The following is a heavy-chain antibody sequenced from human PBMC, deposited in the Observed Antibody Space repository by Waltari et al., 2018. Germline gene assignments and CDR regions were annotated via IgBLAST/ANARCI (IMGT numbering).Heavy chain of an antibody. J-gene: IGHJ6*02. Sequence: EVQLVESGGGLAQPGGSLGLSCEGSGFSFSTNAGGGFRQGPGNGLELVSGISGSGGLTDYADSGNGRFAISRDNSKNTLYLQMNSLSAEATAVYYCAKGGFMTKVTTNGMDVWGQGTTVTVSS. V-gene: IGHV3-23*04. D-gene: IGHD4-4*01. CDR1: GFSFSTNA. CDR3: AKGGFMTKVTTNGMDV. CDR2: ISGSGGLT.